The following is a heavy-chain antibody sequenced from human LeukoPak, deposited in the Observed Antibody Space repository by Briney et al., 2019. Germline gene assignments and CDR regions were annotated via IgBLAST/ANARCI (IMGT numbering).Heavy chain of an antibody. J-gene: IGHJ4*02. CDR2: IRQDGDTK. V-gene: IGHV3-7*03. CDR3: ARSLPYGTTWYGRSDF. D-gene: IGHD6-13*01. Sequence: GGSLRLSCAASGFTFTTYCMNWVRQAPGKGLEWVANIRQDGDTKYYVDSVKGRFTISRDNAMNSLYLQMNSLRAEDTAIYYCARSLPYGTTWYGRSDFWGQGTLVTVSS. CDR1: GFTFTTYC.